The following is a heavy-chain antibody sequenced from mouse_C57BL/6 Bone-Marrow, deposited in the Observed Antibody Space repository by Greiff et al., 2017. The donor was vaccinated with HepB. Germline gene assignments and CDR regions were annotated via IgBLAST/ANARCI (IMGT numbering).Heavy chain of an antibody. Sequence: EVQLQQSGPELVKPGASVKISCKASGYSFTGYYMNWVKQSPAKSLEWIGEINPSTGGTTYNQKFKAKATLTVDKSSSTAYMQLKSLTSEDSAVYYCARNYGNYPAMDYWGQGTSVTVSS. J-gene: IGHJ4*01. CDR3: ARNYGNYPAMDY. CDR2: INPSTGGT. CDR1: GYSFTGYY. V-gene: IGHV1-42*01. D-gene: IGHD2-1*01.